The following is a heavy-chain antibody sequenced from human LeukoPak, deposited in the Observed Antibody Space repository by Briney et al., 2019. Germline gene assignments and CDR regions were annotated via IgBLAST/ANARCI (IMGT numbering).Heavy chain of an antibody. D-gene: IGHD2-21*01. J-gene: IGHJ4*02. CDR1: GYTFTGYA. Sequence: ASVKVSCKASGYTFTGYAISWVRQAPGQGLEWMGGIIPIFGTTNYAQKFQGRVTITADESTSTAYMELSSLRSEDTAVYYCARASTYCGGDCYLLNYWGQGTLVTVSS. CDR2: IIPIFGTT. CDR3: ARASTYCGGDCYLLNY. V-gene: IGHV1-69*13.